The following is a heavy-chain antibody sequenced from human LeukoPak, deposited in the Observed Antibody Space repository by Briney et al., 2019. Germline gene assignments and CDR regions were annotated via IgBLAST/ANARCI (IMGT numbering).Heavy chain of an antibody. Sequence: GSLRLSCAASGFTFSSYAMSWVRQAPGKGLEWIGYIYYSGSTNYNPSLKSRVTISVDTSKNQFSLKLSSVTAADTAVYYCARGYSSGWYNCYYYGMDVWGQGTTVTVSS. J-gene: IGHJ6*02. CDR1: GFTFSSYA. D-gene: IGHD6-19*01. CDR3: ARGYSSGWYNCYYYGMDV. CDR2: IYYSGST. V-gene: IGHV4-59*01.